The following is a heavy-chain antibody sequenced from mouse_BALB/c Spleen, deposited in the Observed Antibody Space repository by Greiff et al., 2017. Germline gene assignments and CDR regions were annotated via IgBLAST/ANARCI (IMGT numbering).Heavy chain of an antibody. V-gene: IGHV3-2*02. CDR2: ISYSGST. D-gene: IGHD2-1*01. CDR3: ARIGGNYPYYYAMDY. CDR1: GYSITSDYA. J-gene: IGHJ4*01. Sequence: EVKVEESGPGLVKPSQSLSLTCTVTGYSITSDYAWNWIRQFPGNKLEWMGYISYSGSTSYNPSLKSRISITRDTSKNQFFLQLNSVTTEDTATYYCARIGGNYPYYYAMDYWGQGTSVTVSS.